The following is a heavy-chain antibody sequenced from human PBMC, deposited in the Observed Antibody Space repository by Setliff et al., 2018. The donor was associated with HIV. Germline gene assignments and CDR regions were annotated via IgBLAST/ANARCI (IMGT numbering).Heavy chain of an antibody. D-gene: IGHD3-3*01. J-gene: IGHJ6*03. V-gene: IGHV4-4*08. CDR3: ARCYYNFWSGYPLDYMDV. CDR2: IYTSGST. CDR1: GGSISSHY. Sequence: NPSETLSLTCTVSGGSISSHYWSWIRQPPGKGLEWIGHIYTSGSTNYNPSLKSRVTMSVGTSKNQFSLKLSSVTAADTAVYYCARCYYNFWSGYPLDYMDVWGKGTKVTVSS.